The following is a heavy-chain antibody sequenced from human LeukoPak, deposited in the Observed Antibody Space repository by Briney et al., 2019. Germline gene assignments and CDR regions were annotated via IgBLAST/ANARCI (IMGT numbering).Heavy chain of an antibody. CDR2: IYHSGST. V-gene: IGHV4-34*01. CDR1: GGSFSGYY. J-gene: IGHJ3*02. D-gene: IGHD6-13*01. Sequence: SETLSLTCAVYGGSFSGYYWSWIRQPPGKGLEWIGEIYHSGSTNYNPSLKSRVTISVDKSKNQFSLKLSSVTAADTAVYYCARDRRIAAAGDAFDIWGQGTMVTVSS. CDR3: ARDRRIAAAGDAFDI.